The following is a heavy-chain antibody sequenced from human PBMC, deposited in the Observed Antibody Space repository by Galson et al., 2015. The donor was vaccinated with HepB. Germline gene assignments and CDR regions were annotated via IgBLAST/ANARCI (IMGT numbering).Heavy chain of an antibody. J-gene: IGHJ4*02. CDR3: ASQILGYCSGGSCYSAFY. CDR2: INTNTGNP. Sequence: SCAAPGYTFTSYAMNWVRQAPGQGLEWMGWINTNTGNPTYAQGFTGRFVFSLDTSVSTAYLQISSLKAEDTAVYYCASQILGYCSGGSCYSAFYWGQGTLVTVSS. V-gene: IGHV7-4-1*02. CDR1: GYTFTSYA. D-gene: IGHD2-15*01.